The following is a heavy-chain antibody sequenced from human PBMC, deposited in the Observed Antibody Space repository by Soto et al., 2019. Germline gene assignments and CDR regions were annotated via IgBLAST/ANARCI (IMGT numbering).Heavy chain of an antibody. Sequence: GGSLRLSCAASGFTFSNYAMNWVRQAPGKGLEWVSYISTGDSPIYYADSVKGRFTISRDNSKNTLYLQMNSLRAEDTAVSYCARSGYSTSWYRYNWFDPWGQGTLVTVSS. V-gene: IGHV3-48*01. J-gene: IGHJ5*02. CDR2: ISTGDSPI. CDR1: GFTFSNYA. CDR3: ARSGYSTSWYRYNWFDP. D-gene: IGHD6-13*01.